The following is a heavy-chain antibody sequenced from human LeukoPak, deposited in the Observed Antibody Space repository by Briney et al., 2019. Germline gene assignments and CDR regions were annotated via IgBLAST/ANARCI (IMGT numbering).Heavy chain of an antibody. CDR3: ARGAHLHDAFDI. CDR2: ISSNGGST. V-gene: IGHV3-64*01. CDR1: GFTFSSYA. Sequence: PGGSLRLSCAASGFTFSSYAMHWVRQAPGKGLEYVSAISSNGGSTYYANSVKGRFTISRDNSKNTLYLQMGSLRAEDMAVYYCARGAHLHDAFDIWGQGTMVTVSS. J-gene: IGHJ3*02.